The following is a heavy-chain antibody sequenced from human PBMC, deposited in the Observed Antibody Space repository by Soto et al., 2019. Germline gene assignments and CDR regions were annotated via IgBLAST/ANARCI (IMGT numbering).Heavy chain of an antibody. CDR2: IWYDGSNK. CDR3: ARDQQGGCSGGSCLGWFDP. D-gene: IGHD2-15*01. V-gene: IGHV3-33*01. CDR1: GCTFSSYG. Sequence: QVQLVEYGGGVVQPGRSLRLSCAASGCTFSSYGMHWVRQAPGKGLERVAVIWYDGSNKYYADSVKGRFTISRDNSKNTLYLQMNSLRAEDTAVYYCARDQQGGCSGGSCLGWFDPWGQGTLVTVSS. J-gene: IGHJ5*02.